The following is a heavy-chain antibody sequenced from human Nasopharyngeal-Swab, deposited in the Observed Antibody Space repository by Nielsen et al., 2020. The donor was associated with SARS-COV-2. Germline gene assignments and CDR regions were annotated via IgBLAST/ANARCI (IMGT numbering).Heavy chain of an antibody. CDR1: GYSISSGYY. V-gene: IGHV4-38-2*02. CDR3: ARHERSFDYDSSSRRYYYYYYMDV. Sequence: GSLRLSCTVSGYSISSGYYWGWIRQPPGKGLEWIGSIYHSGSTYYNPSLKSRVTISVDTSKNQFSLKLSSVTAADTAVYYCARHERSFDYDSSSRRYYYYYYMDVWGKGTTVTVSS. D-gene: IGHD3-22*01. CDR2: IYHSGST. J-gene: IGHJ6*03.